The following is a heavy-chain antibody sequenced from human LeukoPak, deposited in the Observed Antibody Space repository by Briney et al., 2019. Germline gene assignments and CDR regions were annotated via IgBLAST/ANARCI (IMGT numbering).Heavy chain of an antibody. V-gene: IGHV3-23*01. CDR2: ISNDGGGT. D-gene: IGHD3-22*01. CDR3: AKGSSGYFFDL. CDR1: GFIFNNYG. J-gene: IGHJ4*02. Sequence: GALRLSCAASGFIFNNYGLVWVRQAPGKGLEWVSAISNDGGGTTYADFVKGRFSVSRDNSKNALFLQMNSLRAEDTALYYCAKGSSGYFFDLWGQGTLVTVSS.